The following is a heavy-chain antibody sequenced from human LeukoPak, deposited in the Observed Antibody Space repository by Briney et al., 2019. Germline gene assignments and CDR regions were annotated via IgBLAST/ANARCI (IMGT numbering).Heavy chain of an antibody. J-gene: IGHJ3*02. V-gene: IGHV4-61*02. CDR3: ARGGGWLQLRAFDI. CDR2: IYTSGSN. CDR1: GGSISSGSYY. Sequence: PSQTLSLTCTVSGGSISSGSYYWSWIRQPAGKGLEWIGRIYTSGSNNYNPSLKSRVTISVDTSKNQFSLKLSSVTAADTAVYYCARGGGWLQLRAFDIWGQGTMVTVSS. D-gene: IGHD5-24*01.